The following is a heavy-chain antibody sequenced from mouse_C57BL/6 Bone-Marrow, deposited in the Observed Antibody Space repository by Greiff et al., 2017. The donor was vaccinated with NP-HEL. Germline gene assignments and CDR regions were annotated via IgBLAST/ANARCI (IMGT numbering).Heavy chain of an antibody. V-gene: IGHV2-2*01. Sequence: VQRVESGPGLVQPSQSLSITCTVSGFSLTSYGVHWVRQSPGKGLEWLGVIWSGGSTDYNAAFISRLSISKDNSKSQVFFKMNSLQADDTAIYYCAIHPVATDAMDYWGQGTSVTVSS. CDR1: GFSLTSYG. CDR2: IWSGGST. CDR3: AIHPVATDAMDY. J-gene: IGHJ4*01. D-gene: IGHD1-1*01.